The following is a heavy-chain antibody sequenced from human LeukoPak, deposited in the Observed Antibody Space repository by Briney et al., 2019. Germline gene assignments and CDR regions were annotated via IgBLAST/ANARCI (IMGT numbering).Heavy chain of an antibody. CDR2: IIPIFGTA. Sequence: SVTVSCKASGGTFSSYAISWVRQAPGQGLEWMGGIIPIFGTANYAQKFQGRVTITTDESTSTAYMELSSLRSEDTAVYYCARGGNYYDSSGYYYYFDYWGQGTLVTVSS. V-gene: IGHV1-69*05. J-gene: IGHJ4*02. CDR1: GGTFSSYA. CDR3: ARGGNYYDSSGYYYYFDY. D-gene: IGHD3-22*01.